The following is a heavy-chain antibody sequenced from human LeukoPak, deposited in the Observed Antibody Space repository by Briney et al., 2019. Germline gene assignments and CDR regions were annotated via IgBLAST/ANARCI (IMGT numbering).Heavy chain of an antibody. V-gene: IGHV3-7*01. CDR1: GFTFSTYW. CDR2: IKQDGSEK. J-gene: IGHJ6*02. CDR3: ARDPPYQLLFSKDTDYYYGMDV. Sequence: GGSLRLSCAASGFTFSTYWMTWVRQAPGKGLEWVANIKQDGSEKSYVDSVKGRFTISRDNAKYSLYLQMNSLRDEDTAVYYCARDPPYQLLFSKDTDYYYGMDVWGQGTTVTVSS. D-gene: IGHD2-2*01.